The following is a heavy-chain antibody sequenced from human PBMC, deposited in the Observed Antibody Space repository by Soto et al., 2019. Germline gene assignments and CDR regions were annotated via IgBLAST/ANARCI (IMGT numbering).Heavy chain of an antibody. V-gene: IGHV3-21*01. J-gene: IGHJ2*01. D-gene: IGHD6-19*01. CDR2: ISSSSSYI. Sequence: GGSLRLSCAASGFTFSSYSMNWVRQAPGKGLEWVSSISSSSSYIYYADSVKGRFTISRDNAKNSLYLQMNSLRAEDTAVYYCAREGVAGYWYFDLWGRGTLVTVSS. CDR3: AREGVAGYWYFDL. CDR1: GFTFSSYS.